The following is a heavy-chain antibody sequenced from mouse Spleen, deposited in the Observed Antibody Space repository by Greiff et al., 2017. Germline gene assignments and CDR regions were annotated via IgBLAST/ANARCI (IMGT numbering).Heavy chain of an antibody. CDR1: GFTFSSYA. J-gene: IGHJ3*01. Sequence: EVQGVESGEGLVKPGGSLKLSCAASGFTFSSYAMSWVRQTPEKRLEWVAYISSGGDYIYYADTVKGRFTISRDNARNTLYLQMSSLKSEDTAMYYCTRGDGYPAWFAYWGQGTLVTVSA. V-gene: IGHV5-9-1*02. CDR3: TRGDGYPAWFAY. CDR2: ISSGGDYI. D-gene: IGHD2-3*01.